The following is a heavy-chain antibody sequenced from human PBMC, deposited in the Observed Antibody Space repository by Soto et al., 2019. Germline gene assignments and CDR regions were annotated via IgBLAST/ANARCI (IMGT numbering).Heavy chain of an antibody. CDR1: GGSISSYY. D-gene: IGHD5-12*01. CDR3: ARHRMATHLDY. Sequence: PSETLSLTCTVSGGSISSYYWSWIRQPPGKGLEWIGYIYYSGSTNYNPSLKSRVTISVDTSKNQFSLKLSSVTAADTAVYYCARHRMATHLDYWGQGTLLTVSS. CDR2: IYYSGST. J-gene: IGHJ4*02. V-gene: IGHV4-59*08.